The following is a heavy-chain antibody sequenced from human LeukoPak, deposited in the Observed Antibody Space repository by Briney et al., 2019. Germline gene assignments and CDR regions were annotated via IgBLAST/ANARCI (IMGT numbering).Heavy chain of an antibody. CDR1: GYTFTDYY. J-gene: IGHJ4*02. Sequence: GASVKVSCKASGYTFTDYYIHWVRQAPGQGLEWMGWINPNSGGTNYTQKFQGRVTMTRDTSISTAYLELNRLTSDDTAVYYCARVLARYGNLDYWGQGILVIVSS. D-gene: IGHD1-14*01. CDR3: ARVLARYGNLDY. CDR2: INPNSGGT. V-gene: IGHV1-2*02.